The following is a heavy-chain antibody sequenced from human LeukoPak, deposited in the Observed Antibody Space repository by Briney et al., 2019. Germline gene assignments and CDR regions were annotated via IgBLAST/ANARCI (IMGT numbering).Heavy chain of an antibody. CDR2: ISGSGGGT. CDR3: AKDSAPRYTYYYYGMDV. CDR1: GFTFSSYA. J-gene: IGHJ6*02. V-gene: IGHV3-23*01. D-gene: IGHD3-9*01. Sequence: GGSLRLSCAASGFTFSSYAMSWVRQAPEKGLEWVATISGSGGGTYYADSVRGRFTISRDDSENTLYLQMNSLRAEDTAVYYCAKDSAPRYTYYYYGMDVWGQGTTVTVSS.